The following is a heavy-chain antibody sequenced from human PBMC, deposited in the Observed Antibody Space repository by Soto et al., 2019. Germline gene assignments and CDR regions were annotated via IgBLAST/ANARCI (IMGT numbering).Heavy chain of an antibody. Sequence: PSETLSLTCSVSGGSLISENYYWSWIRQPPGKGLEWIGYISDSGRTYHNPSLMSRGTISADMSKTQFSLELTSVTAADTAVYYCAGGKGYSSGWPFDFWGPGTLVTVSS. J-gene: IGHJ4*02. D-gene: IGHD6-19*01. CDR3: AGGKGYSSGWPFDF. CDR1: GGSLISENYY. CDR2: ISDSGRT. V-gene: IGHV4-30-4*01.